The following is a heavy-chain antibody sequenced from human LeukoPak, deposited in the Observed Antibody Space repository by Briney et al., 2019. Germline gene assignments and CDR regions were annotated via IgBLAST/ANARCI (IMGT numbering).Heavy chain of an antibody. Sequence: GGSLRLSCSVSGFTFSSYGMTWVRQAPGKGLEWVSALGPTGRSTYYADSVKGRFTISRDNSKNTLYLQMNSLRADDTAVYYCAKDPSGGQQLVPLGDYWGQGTLVTVSS. V-gene: IGHV3-23*01. J-gene: IGHJ4*02. CDR3: AKDPSGGQQLVPLGDY. D-gene: IGHD6-13*01. CDR2: LGPTGRST. CDR1: GFTFSSYG.